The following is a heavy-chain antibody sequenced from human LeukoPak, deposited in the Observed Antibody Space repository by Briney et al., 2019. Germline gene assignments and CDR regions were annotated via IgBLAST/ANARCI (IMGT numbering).Heavy chain of an antibody. V-gene: IGHV4-34*01. J-gene: IGHJ4*02. Sequence: SETLSLTCAVYGGSFSGYYWSWIRQPPGKGLEWIGEINHSGSTNYNPSLKSRVTMSVDTSKNQFSLKLSSVTAADTAVYYCARIVGATLVLYYFDYWGQGTLVTVSS. D-gene: IGHD1-26*01. CDR2: INHSGST. CDR1: GGSFSGYY. CDR3: ARIVGATLVLYYFDY.